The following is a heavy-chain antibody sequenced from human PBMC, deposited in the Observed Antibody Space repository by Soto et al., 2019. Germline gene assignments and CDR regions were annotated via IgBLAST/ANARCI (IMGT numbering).Heavy chain of an antibody. CDR2: TYYRSKWYN. CDR3: ARENGFYSWLVYGMDV. J-gene: IGHJ6*02. CDR1: GDSVSSNSAA. Sequence: PLHTLSLTCAISGDSVSSNSAAWNWIRQSPSRGLEWLGRTYYRSKWYNDYAVSVKSRITINPDTSKNQFSLQLNSVTPEDTAVYYCARENGFYSWLVYGMDVWGQGTTVTVSS. V-gene: IGHV6-1*01. D-gene: IGHD6-6*01.